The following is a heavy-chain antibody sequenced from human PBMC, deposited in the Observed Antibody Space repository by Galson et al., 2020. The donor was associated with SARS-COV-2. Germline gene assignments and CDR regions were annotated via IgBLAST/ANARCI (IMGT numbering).Heavy chain of an antibody. CDR3: ARRCYSGRLGGVGR. D-gene: IGHD1-26*01. Sequence: SETLSLTCTVSGDSISSTTHYWSWIRQPPGKGLEWIGTIYYSGSTFYNPSLKSRVTISVDTSKNQFSLKLSSVTAEETAVYYCARRCYSGRLGGVGRWGQGTVVSVAS. CDR1: GDSISSTTHY. V-gene: IGHV4-39*01. CDR2: IYYSGST. J-gene: IGHJ5*02.